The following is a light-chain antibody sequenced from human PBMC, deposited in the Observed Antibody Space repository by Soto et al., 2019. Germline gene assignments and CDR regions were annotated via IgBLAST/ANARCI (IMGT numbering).Light chain of an antibody. CDR1: SSNIGSNT. J-gene: IGLJ2*01. V-gene: IGLV1-44*01. CDR3: AAWDDSLNVVA. CDR2: NHN. Sequence: QSVLTQPPSVSETPGQRVTISCSGSSSNIGSNTVNWYQQLPGTAPKLLIYNHNQRPSEVPDRFSGSKSGTSASLAISGLQSEDEADYYCAAWDDSLNVVAFGGGTKLTVL.